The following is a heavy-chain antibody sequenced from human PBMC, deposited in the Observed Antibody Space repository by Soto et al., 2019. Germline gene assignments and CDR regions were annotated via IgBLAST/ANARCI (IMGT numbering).Heavy chain of an antibody. Sequence: MQLVESGGGLVKPGGSLRLSCVGSGFIFSNAWMNWVRLAPGKGLEWVARIKSKPAGGIIDYAAPVKGRFIICRDHSKNTVYLEMNSLRSDDTAVYYCSTGGYCVDFWGQGTLVTGSS. CDR3: STGGYCVDF. CDR2: IKSKPAGGII. D-gene: IGHD2-21*02. J-gene: IGHJ4*02. V-gene: IGHV3-15*07. CDR1: GFIFSNAW.